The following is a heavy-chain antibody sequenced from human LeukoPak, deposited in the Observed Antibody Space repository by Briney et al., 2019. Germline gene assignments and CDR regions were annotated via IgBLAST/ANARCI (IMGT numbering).Heavy chain of an antibody. J-gene: IGHJ5*02. CDR2: IYYSGST. CDR3: ASVAYSGYDTPFDP. D-gene: IGHD5-12*01. V-gene: IGHV4-59*01. CDR1: GGSISSYY. Sequence: PSETLSLTCTVSGGSISSYYWSWIRQPPGKGLEWIGYIYYSGSTNYNPSLKSRVTISVDTSKNQFSLKLSSVTAADTAVYYCASVAYSGYDTPFDPWGQGTLVTVSS.